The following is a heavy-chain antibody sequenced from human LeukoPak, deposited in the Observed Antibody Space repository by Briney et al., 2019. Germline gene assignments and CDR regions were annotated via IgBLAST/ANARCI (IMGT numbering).Heavy chain of an antibody. Sequence: PSETLSLTCAVSGGSIRNSRFYWGWIRQPPGKGLEWIASIYNSGTTYYNPSIKSRITIFVDTSKNQVSLKLRSVTAADTAEYYCARLPGSMYAGGDDNWGQGTLVTVSS. V-gene: IGHV4-39*01. CDR2: IYNSGTT. CDR1: GGSIRNSRFY. D-gene: IGHD3-10*01. CDR3: ARLPGSMYAGGDDN. J-gene: IGHJ4*02.